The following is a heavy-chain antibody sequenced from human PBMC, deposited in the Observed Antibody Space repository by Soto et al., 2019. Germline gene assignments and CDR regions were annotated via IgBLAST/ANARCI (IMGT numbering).Heavy chain of an antibody. CDR2: INSDGSST. D-gene: IGHD3-3*01. Sequence: GGSLRLSCAASGFTFSSYWMHWVRQAPGKGLVWVSRINSDGSSTSYADSVKGRFTISRDNAKNTLYLQMNSLRAEDTAVYYGARVRFLEWLNYYYGMDVWGQGTTVTVSS. CDR3: ARVRFLEWLNYYYGMDV. V-gene: IGHV3-74*01. CDR1: GFTFSSYW. J-gene: IGHJ6*02.